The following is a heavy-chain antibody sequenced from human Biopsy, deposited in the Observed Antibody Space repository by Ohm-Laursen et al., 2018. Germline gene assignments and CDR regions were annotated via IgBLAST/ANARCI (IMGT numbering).Heavy chain of an antibody. CDR1: GDSLSSYF. D-gene: IGHD3-22*01. Sequence: TLSLTCTVSGDSLSSYFWSWIRQPPGKGLEWIGFIHNSGSTDHNPSLKSRVTVSMDVSNNDFSLKLTSVTAADTAVYYWARALGGYDLSAYYIDSWGQGTLVTVSS. J-gene: IGHJ4*02. CDR3: ARALGGYDLSAYYIDS. CDR2: IHNSGST. V-gene: IGHV4-59*01.